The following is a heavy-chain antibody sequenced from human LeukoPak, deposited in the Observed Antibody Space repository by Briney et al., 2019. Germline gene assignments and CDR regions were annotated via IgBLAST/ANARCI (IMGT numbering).Heavy chain of an antibody. CDR2: ISSSSSYI. CDR3: ARDSCSGGSCYSDPNAFDI. Sequence: GGSLRLSCAASGFTFSSYSMNWVRQAPGKGLEWVSSISSSSSYIYYADSVKGRFTISRDNAKNSLYLQMNSLRAEDTAVYYCARDSCSGGSCYSDPNAFDIWGQGTMVTVSS. J-gene: IGHJ3*02. V-gene: IGHV3-21*01. CDR1: GFTFSSYS. D-gene: IGHD2-15*01.